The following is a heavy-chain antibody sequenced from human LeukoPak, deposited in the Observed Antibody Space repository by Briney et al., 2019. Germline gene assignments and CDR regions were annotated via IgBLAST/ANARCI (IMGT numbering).Heavy chain of an antibody. J-gene: IGHJ4*02. CDR1: GGTFSSYA. D-gene: IGHD3-10*01. CDR2: IIPIFGTA. V-gene: IGHV1-69*01. CDR3: ASYGSGRGEVGY. Sequence: SVKVSCKASGGTFSSYAISWVRQAPGQGLEWMGGIIPIFGTANYAQKFQGRVTITADESTSTAYMELRSLRSDDTAVYYCASYGSGRGEVGYWGQGTLVTVSS.